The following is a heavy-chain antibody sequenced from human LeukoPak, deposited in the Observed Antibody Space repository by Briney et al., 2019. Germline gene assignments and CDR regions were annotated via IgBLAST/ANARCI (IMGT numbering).Heavy chain of an antibody. V-gene: IGHV3-7*01. Sequence: GGSLRLPCAASGFTFSSYWMSWVRQAPGKGLEWVANIKQDGSEKYYVDSVKGRFTISRDNAKNSLYLQMNGLRAEGTAVYYCARGMGYSATIYYYYYGMDVWGQGTTVTVSS. D-gene: IGHD5-12*01. CDR2: IKQDGSEK. J-gene: IGHJ6*02. CDR3: ARGMGYSATIYYYYYGMDV. CDR1: GFTFSSYW.